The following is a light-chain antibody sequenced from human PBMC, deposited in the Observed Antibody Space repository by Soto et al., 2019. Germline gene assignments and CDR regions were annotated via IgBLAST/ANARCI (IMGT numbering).Light chain of an antibody. CDR1: SIDVGSYNL. CDR2: EVS. J-gene: IGLJ1*01. Sequence: QSALTQPASVSGSPGQSITISCTGTSIDVGSYNLVSWYQQHPGKAPKLMIYEVSKRPSGVSNRFSGSKSGNTASLTISGLQAEDEADYYCCSYAGSSTLYVFGTGTKVTV. CDR3: CSYAGSSTLYV. V-gene: IGLV2-23*02.